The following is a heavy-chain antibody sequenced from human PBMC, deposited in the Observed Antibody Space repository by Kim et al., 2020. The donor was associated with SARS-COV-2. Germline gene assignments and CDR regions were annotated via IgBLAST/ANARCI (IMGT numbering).Heavy chain of an antibody. D-gene: IGHD3-3*01. Sequence: SETLSLTCAVYGGSFSGYYWSWIRQPPGKGLEWIGEINHSGSTNYNPSLKSRVTISVDTSKNQFSLKLSSVTAADTAVYYCARGRRSGLLEWSPYYYYYYGMDVWGQGTTVTVSS. CDR3: ARGRRSGLLEWSPYYYYYYGMDV. J-gene: IGHJ6*02. CDR1: GGSFSGYY. CDR2: INHSGST. V-gene: IGHV4-34*01.